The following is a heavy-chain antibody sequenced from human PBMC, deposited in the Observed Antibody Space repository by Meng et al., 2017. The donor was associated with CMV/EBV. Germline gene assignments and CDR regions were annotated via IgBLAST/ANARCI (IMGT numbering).Heavy chain of an antibody. V-gene: IGHV3-30*04. CDR2: ISYDGSNK. D-gene: IGHD4-11*01. CDR1: GFTFSSYA. J-gene: IGHJ6*02. CDR3: ARRGDDYRNYYYGMDV. Sequence: LSLTCAASGFTFSSYAMHWVRQAPGKGLEWVAVISYDGSNKYYADSVKGRFTISRDNSKNTLYLQMNSLRAEDTAVYYCARRGDDYRNYYYGMDVWGQGTTVTVSS.